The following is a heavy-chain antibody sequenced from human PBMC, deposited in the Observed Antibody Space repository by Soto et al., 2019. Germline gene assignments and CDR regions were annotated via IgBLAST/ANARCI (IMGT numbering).Heavy chain of an antibody. D-gene: IGHD2-2*01. CDR1: GGSFSGYY. CDR2: INHSGST. Sequence: SETLSLTCAVYGGSFSGYYWSWIRQPPGKGLEWFGEINHSGSTNYNPSLKSRVTISVDTSKNQFSLKLSSVTAADTAVYYCARGRSLVVPAAMRYYYYYMDVWGKGTTVTVSS. V-gene: IGHV4-34*01. J-gene: IGHJ6*03. CDR3: ARGRSLVVPAAMRYYYYYMDV.